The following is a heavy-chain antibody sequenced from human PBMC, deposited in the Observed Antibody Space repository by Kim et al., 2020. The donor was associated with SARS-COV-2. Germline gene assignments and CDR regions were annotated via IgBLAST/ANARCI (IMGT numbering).Heavy chain of an antibody. V-gene: IGHV4-59*01. J-gene: IGHJ6*02. CDR3: ARARYYGSGSYLYYYYGMDV. D-gene: IGHD3-10*01. Sequence: SETLSLTCTVSGGSISSYYWSWIRQPPGKGLEWIGYIYYSGSTNYNPSLKSRVTISVDTSKNQFSLKLSSVTAADTAVYYCARARYYGSGSYLYYYYGMDVWGQGTTVTVSS. CDR2: IYYSGST. CDR1: GGSISSYY.